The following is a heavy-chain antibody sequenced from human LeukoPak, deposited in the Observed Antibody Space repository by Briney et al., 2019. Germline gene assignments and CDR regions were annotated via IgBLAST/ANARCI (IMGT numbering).Heavy chain of an antibody. Sequence: GGSLRLSCAASGFTFSSYSMNWVRQAPGKGLEWVSSISSSSSYIYYADSVKGRFTISRDNAKNSLYLQMNSLRAEDTAVYYCARNEHYDSWSGYLGFFDFWGQGTLVTVS. V-gene: IGHV3-21*01. J-gene: IGHJ4*02. CDR3: ARNEHYDSWSGYLGFFDF. D-gene: IGHD3-3*01. CDR2: ISSSSSYI. CDR1: GFTFSSYS.